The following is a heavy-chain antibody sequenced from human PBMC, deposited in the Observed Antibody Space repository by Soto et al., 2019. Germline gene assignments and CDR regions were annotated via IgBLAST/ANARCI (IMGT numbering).Heavy chain of an antibody. D-gene: IGHD3-22*01. J-gene: IGHJ4*02. V-gene: IGHV4-59*01. Sequence: PSETLSLTCTVSGGSISSYYWSWIRQPPGKGLEWIGYIYYSGSTNYNPSLKSRVTISVDTSKNQFSLKLSPVTAADTAVYYCARDYYDSLDYWGQGTLVTVSS. CDR2: IYYSGST. CDR3: ARDYYDSLDY. CDR1: GGSISSYY.